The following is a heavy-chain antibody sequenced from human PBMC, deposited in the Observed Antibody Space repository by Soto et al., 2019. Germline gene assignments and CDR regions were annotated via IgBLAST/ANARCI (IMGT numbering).Heavy chain of an antibody. J-gene: IGHJ4*02. CDR2: IIPIFGTA. CDR1: GGTFSSYA. Sequence: GASVKVSCKASGGTFSSYAISWVRQAPGQGLEWMGGIIPIFGTANYAQKFQGRVTITADESTSTAYMEPSSLRSEDTAVYYCARGPARGYSYGYGRLDYWGQGTLVTVSS. CDR3: ARGPARGYSYGYGRLDY. V-gene: IGHV1-69*13. D-gene: IGHD5-18*01.